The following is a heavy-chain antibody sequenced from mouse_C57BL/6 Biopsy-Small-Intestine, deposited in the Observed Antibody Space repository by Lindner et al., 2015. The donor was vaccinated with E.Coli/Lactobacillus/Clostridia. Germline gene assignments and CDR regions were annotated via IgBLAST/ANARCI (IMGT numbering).Heavy chain of an antibody. Sequence: VQLQESGAELVKPGASVKLSCTASGFNIKDYYMHWVKQRTEQGLEWIGRIDPEDGETKYAPKFQGKATMTADTSSNIAYLQLSSLTSEDTAVYYCAREYITTIGYYFDYWGQGTTLTVSS. V-gene: IGHV14-2*01. CDR1: GFNIKDYY. J-gene: IGHJ2*01. D-gene: IGHD1-1*01. CDR3: AREYITTIGYYFDY. CDR2: IDPEDGET.